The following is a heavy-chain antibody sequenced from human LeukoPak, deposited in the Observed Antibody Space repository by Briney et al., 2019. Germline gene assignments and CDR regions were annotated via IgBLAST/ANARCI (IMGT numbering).Heavy chain of an antibody. CDR3: ARGSGSYHTAYMN. CDR2: IYPGDSDT. J-gene: IGHJ4*02. Sequence: GESLKISCKGSGYSFTSYWVGWVRQMPGKGLEWMGIIYPGDSDTRYSPSFQGQVTISADKSLSTAYLQWSSLKASDTAMYYCARGSGSYHTAYMNWGQGSPVTVSS. V-gene: IGHV5-51*01. CDR1: GYSFTSYW. D-gene: IGHD1-26*01.